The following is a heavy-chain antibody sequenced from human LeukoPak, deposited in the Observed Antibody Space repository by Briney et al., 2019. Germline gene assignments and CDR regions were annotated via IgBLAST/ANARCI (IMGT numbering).Heavy chain of an antibody. Sequence: SETLSLTCIVSGGSISSGSHYWNWMRQPAGKGLEWIGRIFPGGNTYFNPSLKSRVAISVDSSKNQFSLTLSSVTAADTAVYYCAGNRDAYFLNAFDIWGQGTMVTVSS. D-gene: IGHD5-24*01. J-gene: IGHJ3*02. CDR2: IFPGGNT. CDR1: GGSISSGSHY. CDR3: AGNRDAYFLNAFDI. V-gene: IGHV4-61*02.